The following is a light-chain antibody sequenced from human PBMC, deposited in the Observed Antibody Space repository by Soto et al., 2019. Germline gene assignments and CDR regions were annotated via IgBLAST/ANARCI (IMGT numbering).Light chain of an antibody. J-gene: IGLJ2*01. Sequence: QSVLTQPPSASETPGQRVTISCSGSRYNIGSNTVSWYQQVPGTAPRLLLYRNNLRPSGVPDRFSGSKSDTSASLAITGLQSEDEAEYYCAAWDDSQNGYVVFGGGTKLTVL. CDR1: RYNIGSNT. V-gene: IGLV1-44*01. CDR3: AAWDDSQNGYVV. CDR2: RNN.